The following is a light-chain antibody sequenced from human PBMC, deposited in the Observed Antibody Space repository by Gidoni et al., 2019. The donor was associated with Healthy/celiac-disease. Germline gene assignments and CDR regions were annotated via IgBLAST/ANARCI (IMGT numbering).Light chain of an antibody. J-gene: IGLJ2*01. V-gene: IGLV3-19*01. CDR3: NSRDSSGNHVV. Sequence: SSELTQDPAVSVAFGQTVRITCQGDSLRSYYASWYQQKPEQAPVLVIYGKNNRPSGIPDRFSGSSGGNTASLTITGAQAEDEADYYCNSRDSSGNHVVFGGGTKLTVL. CDR1: SLRSYY. CDR2: GKN.